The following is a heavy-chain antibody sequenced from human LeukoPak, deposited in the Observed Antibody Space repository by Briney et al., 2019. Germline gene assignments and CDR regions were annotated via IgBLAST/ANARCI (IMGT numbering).Heavy chain of an antibody. J-gene: IGHJ4*02. CDR1: GYTFTSYD. D-gene: IGHD3-22*01. CDR3: ARDTGDSSGYYYDGWTAWASRFDY. CDR2: MNPNSGNT. Sequence: ASVKVSCKASGYTFTSYDINWVRQATGQGLEWMGWMNPNSGNTGYAQKFQGRVTMTRNTSISTAYMELSSLRSEDTAVYYCARDTGDSSGYYYDGWTAWASRFDYWGQGTLVTVSS. V-gene: IGHV1-8*01.